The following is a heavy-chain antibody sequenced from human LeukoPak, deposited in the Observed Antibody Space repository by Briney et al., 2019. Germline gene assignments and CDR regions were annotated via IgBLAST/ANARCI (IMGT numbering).Heavy chain of an antibody. CDR3: ARYGSPIHYYMDV. Sequence: ASMKVSCKASGYTFTSYGMNWVRQAPGQGLEWMGWINTNTGNPTYAQGFGGRFVFSLDTSFSTAFLQISSLKAEDTAVYYCARYGSPIHYYMDVWGKGTTVTVS. CDR1: GYTFTSYG. J-gene: IGHJ6*03. D-gene: IGHD3-9*01. CDR2: INTNTGNP. V-gene: IGHV7-4-1*02.